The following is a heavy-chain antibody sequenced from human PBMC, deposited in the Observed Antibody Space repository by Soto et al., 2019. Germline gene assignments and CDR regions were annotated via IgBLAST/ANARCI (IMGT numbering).Heavy chain of an antibody. D-gene: IGHD3-22*01. V-gene: IGHV3-30*18. Sequence: QVQLVESGGGVVQPGRSLRFSCAASGFSFRSYGMHWVRQAPVKGLEWVAGISYDGNRKNYADSVKDRFTISRDNSKNTVFLQMNSLRPEDTAVFYCAKDTYYHDSSGYYIFDYWGQGTLVTVSS. J-gene: IGHJ4*02. CDR3: AKDTYYHDSSGYYIFDY. CDR2: ISYDGNRK. CDR1: GFSFRSYG.